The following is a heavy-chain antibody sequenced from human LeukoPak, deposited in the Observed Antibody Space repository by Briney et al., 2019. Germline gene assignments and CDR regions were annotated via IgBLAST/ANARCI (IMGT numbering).Heavy chain of an antibody. Sequence: GGSLRLSCAASGFTFSSYWMNWVRQAPGKGLEWVANINQDGGEKYYVDSVKGRFTISRDNAKNSLYLQLNSLRAEDTAVYYCATPRRGSNAFDIWGQGTMVTVSS. D-gene: IGHD3-10*01. V-gene: IGHV3-7*01. CDR2: INQDGGEK. J-gene: IGHJ3*02. CDR1: GFTFSSYW. CDR3: ATPRRGSNAFDI.